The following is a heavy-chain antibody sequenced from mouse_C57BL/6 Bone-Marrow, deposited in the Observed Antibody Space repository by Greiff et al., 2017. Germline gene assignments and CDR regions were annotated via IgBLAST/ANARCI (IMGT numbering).Heavy chain of an antibody. CDR1: GFTFSSYA. CDR3: AREDGNYFYAMDY. CDR2: ISDGGSYT. Sequence: EVKLVESGGGLVKPGGSLKLSCAASGFTFSSYAMSWVRPTPEKRLEWVATISDGGSYTYYPDNVQGRFTISRDNAKNNLYLQMSHLKSEDTAMYYCAREDGNYFYAMDYWGQGTSVTVSS. V-gene: IGHV5-4*01. J-gene: IGHJ4*01. D-gene: IGHD2-1*01.